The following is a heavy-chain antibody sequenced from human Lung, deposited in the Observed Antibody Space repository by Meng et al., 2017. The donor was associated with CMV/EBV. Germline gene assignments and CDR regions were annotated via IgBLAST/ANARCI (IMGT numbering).Heavy chain of an antibody. CDR2: IRGSDGST. CDR1: GFTFSTYG. J-gene: IGHJ6*02. V-gene: IGHV3-23*01. CDR3: AKDRCGSASCSLGMDV. Sequence: GGSLRLXXVASGFTFSTYGMSWVRQAPGKGLEWVSVIRGSDGSTHYADSAKGRFTISRDNSKNTLFLQMNSLRADDTAVYYCAKDRCGSASCSLGMDVWGQGXTVTVSS. D-gene: IGHD2-2*01.